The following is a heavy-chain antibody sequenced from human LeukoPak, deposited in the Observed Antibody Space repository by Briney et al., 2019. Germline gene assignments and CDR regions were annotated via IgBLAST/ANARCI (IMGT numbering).Heavy chain of an antibody. CDR3: AREPGVAAGYNWFDP. Sequence: PSETLSLTCTVSGGSVSSGSYYWSWIRQPPGKGLEWIGYIYYSGSTNYNPSLKSRVTISVDTSKNQFSLKLSSVTAADTAVYYCAREPGVAAGYNWFDPWGQGTLVTVSS. D-gene: IGHD3-3*01. V-gene: IGHV4-61*01. J-gene: IGHJ5*02. CDR2: IYYSGST. CDR1: GGSVSSGSYY.